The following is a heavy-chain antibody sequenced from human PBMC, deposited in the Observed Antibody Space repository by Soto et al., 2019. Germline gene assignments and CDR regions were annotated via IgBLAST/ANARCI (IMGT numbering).Heavy chain of an antibody. CDR1: GGSISSGDYY. Sequence: PSETLSLTCTVSGGSISSGDYYWSWIRQPPGKGLEWIGYIYYSGSTNYNPSLKSRVTVSVDTSKNQFSLKLSSVTAADTAVYYCARDKLPGLFDYWGQGTLVTVSS. J-gene: IGHJ4*02. V-gene: IGHV4-30-4*01. CDR3: ARDKLPGLFDY. D-gene: IGHD2-15*01. CDR2: IYYSGST.